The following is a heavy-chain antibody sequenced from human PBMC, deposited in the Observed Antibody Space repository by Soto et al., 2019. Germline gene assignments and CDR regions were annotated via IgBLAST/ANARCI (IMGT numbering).Heavy chain of an antibody. CDR3: AHRTTTVTWWFDP. CDR1: GFSLTTRGVG. D-gene: IGHD4-17*01. Sequence: QITLKESGPTLVKPTQTLTLTCTFSGFSLTTRGVGVSRIRQPPGKPLEWLALIYWDDDTRYSPSLKSRLAITKDTSKNQVVLTMSNIDPTDTGTYICAHRTTTVTWWFDPWGQGTLVTVSS. J-gene: IGHJ5*02. CDR2: IYWDDDT. V-gene: IGHV2-5*02.